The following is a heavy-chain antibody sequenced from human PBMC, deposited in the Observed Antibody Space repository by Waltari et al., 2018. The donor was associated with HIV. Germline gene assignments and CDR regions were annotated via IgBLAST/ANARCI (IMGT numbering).Heavy chain of an antibody. V-gene: IGHV3-74*01. CDR3: ARSPPSAAYCRGGSCYSDY. D-gene: IGHD2-15*01. CDR2: INSEGSST. Sequence: EVQLVESGGDLVQPGGSLRLSCAASGFTFSSYWMHWVRQAPGKGLVWGSHINSEGSSTSYADSVKGRFTVSRDNAKNTLYLLMSSLRAEDTAVYYCARSPPSAAYCRGGSCYSDYWGQGTLVTVSS. CDR1: GFTFSSYW. J-gene: IGHJ4*02.